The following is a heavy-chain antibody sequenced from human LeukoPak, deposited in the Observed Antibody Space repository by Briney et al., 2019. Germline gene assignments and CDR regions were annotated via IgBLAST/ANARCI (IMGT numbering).Heavy chain of an antibody. CDR2: ISSSGSTK. J-gene: IGHJ2*01. Sequence: GGSLRLSCAASGFTFSGYYMSWIRQAPGKGLEWVAYISSSGSTKYYADSVKGRFTISRDNSKNTLYLQMNSLRAQDTAVYYCAKEGTYGSSWGRRRLNWYFDLWGRGTLVTVSS. CDR3: AKEGTYGSSWGRRRLNWYFDL. CDR1: GFTFSGYY. D-gene: IGHD6-13*01. V-gene: IGHV3-11*04.